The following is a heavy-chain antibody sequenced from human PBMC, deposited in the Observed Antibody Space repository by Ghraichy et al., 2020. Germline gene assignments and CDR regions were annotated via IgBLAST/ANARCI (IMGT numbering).Heavy chain of an antibody. J-gene: IGHJ5*02. CDR1: GFTFSSYS. Sequence: GGSLRLSCAASGFTFSSYSMNWVRQAPGKGLEWVSYISSSSSTIYYADSVKGRFTISRDNAKNSLYLQMNSLRDEDTAVYYCEREVLYCSSTSCYNWFDPWGQGTLGTVSS. CDR3: EREVLYCSSTSCYNWFDP. CDR2: ISSSSSTI. D-gene: IGHD2-2*01. V-gene: IGHV3-48*02.